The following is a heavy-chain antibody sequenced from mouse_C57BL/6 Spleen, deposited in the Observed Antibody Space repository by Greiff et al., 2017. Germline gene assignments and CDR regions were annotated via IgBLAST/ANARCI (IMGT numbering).Heavy chain of an antibody. CDR3: ARHGITTVVATEVDY. J-gene: IGHJ2*01. Sequence: QVQLQQSGAELVKPGASVKLSCKASGYTFTEYTIHWVKQRSGQGLEWIGWFYPGSGSIKYNEKFKDKANLPADNSSSTVYMKLSRLASDDSAVYFGARHGITTVVATEVDYWGQGTTLTVSS. CDR1: GYTFTEYT. D-gene: IGHD1-1*01. V-gene: IGHV1-62-2*01. CDR2: FYPGSGSI.